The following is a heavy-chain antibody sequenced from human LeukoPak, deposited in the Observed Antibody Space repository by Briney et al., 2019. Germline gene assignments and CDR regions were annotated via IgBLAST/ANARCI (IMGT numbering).Heavy chain of an antibody. CDR1: GFTFTRFW. Sequence: GGSLRLSCAGSGFTFTRFWMHWVRQAPGKGLVWVSRINVEGTTTTYAASVGGRFSISSHENTVYLQMHHLSVDATAVYYCTRGGEEPFDYWGQGTLVTVSS. CDR3: TRGGEEPFDY. D-gene: IGHD3-10*01. V-gene: IGHV3-74*01. CDR2: INVEGTTT. J-gene: IGHJ4*02.